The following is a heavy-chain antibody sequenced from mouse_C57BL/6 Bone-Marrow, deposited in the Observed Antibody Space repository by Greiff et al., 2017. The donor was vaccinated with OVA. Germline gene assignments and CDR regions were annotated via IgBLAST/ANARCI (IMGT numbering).Heavy chain of an antibody. V-gene: IGHV5-6*01. D-gene: IGHD1-1*01. CDR1: GFTFSSYG. CDR3: ARQEYYGSSFDY. J-gene: IGHJ2*01. CDR2: ISSGGSYT. Sequence: EVKLMESGGDLVKPGGSLKLSCAASGFTFSSYGMSWVRQTPDKRLEWVATISSGGSYTYYPDSVKGRFTISRDNAKNTLYLQMSSLKSEDTAMYYCARQEYYGSSFDYWGQGTTLTVSS.